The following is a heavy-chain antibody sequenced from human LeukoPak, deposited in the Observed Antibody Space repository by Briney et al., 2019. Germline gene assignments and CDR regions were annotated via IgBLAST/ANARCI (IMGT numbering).Heavy chain of an antibody. D-gene: IGHD3-22*01. J-gene: IGHJ4*02. Sequence: PSETLSLTCAVYGGSFSGYYWSWIRQPPGKGLEWIGEIKHSGSTKHNPSLKSRVTISVDTSKNQFSLKLSSVTAADTAVYYCARHTDSSGSNFDYWGQGTLVTVSS. V-gene: IGHV4-34*01. CDR3: ARHTDSSGSNFDY. CDR1: GGSFSGYY. CDR2: IKHSGST.